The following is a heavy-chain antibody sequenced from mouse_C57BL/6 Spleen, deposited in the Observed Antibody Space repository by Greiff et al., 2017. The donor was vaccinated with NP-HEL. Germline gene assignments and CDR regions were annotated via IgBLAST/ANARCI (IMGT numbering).Heavy chain of an antibody. CDR1: GYTFTSYG. D-gene: IGHD1-1*01. Sequence: QVQLKQSGAELARPGASVTLSCKASGYTFTSYGISWVKQRTGQGLEWIGEIYPRSGNTYYNEKFKGKATLTADNSSSTAYLELRSLTSEDSAVYFCARKDYGSSAYWYFEVWGTGTTVTVSS. V-gene: IGHV1-81*01. CDR2: IYPRSGNT. CDR3: ARKDYGSSAYWYFEV. J-gene: IGHJ1*03.